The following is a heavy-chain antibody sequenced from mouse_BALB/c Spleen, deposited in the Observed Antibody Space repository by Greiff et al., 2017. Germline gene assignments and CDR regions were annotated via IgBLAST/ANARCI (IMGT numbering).Heavy chain of an antibody. Sequence: VQLQQSGPELVKPGASVKMSCKASGYTFTSYYIHWVKQRPGQGLEWIGWIYPGDGSTKYNEKFKGKTTLTADKSSSTAYMLLSSLTSEDSAIYFCARTGYGPAWFAYWGQGTLVTVSA. D-gene: IGHD2-10*02. J-gene: IGHJ3*01. CDR1: GYTFTSYY. CDR2: IYPGDGST. CDR3: ARTGYGPAWFAY. V-gene: IGHV1S56*01.